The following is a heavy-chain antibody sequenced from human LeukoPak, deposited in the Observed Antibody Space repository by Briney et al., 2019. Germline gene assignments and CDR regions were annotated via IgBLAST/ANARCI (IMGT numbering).Heavy chain of an antibody. J-gene: IGHJ4*02. CDR1: GFTFSSYG. CDR3: ARSPPSYCSGGSCYGGGYYFDY. D-gene: IGHD2-15*01. CDR2: IWYGGSNK. V-gene: IGHV3-33*01. Sequence: GGSLRLSCAASGFTFSSYGMHWVRQAPGKGLEWVAVIWYGGSNKYYADSVKGRFTISRDNSKNTLYLQMNSLRAEDTAVYYCARSPPSYCSGGSCYGGGYYFDYWGQGTLVTVSS.